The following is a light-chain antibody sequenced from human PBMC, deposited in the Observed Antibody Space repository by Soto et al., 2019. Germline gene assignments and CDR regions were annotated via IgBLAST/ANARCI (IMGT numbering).Light chain of an antibody. Sequence: IQLTQSPSTLSASVGDRVSLTCRASQSLNSRLAWYQQRPGKAPKLLIYDASTLESGVPSRFSGSGSGTEFTLTINNLQPDDLATYYCQHYNSYSEACGQGTKVDI. CDR3: QHYNSYSEA. CDR1: QSLNSR. J-gene: IGKJ1*01. V-gene: IGKV1-5*01. CDR2: DAS.